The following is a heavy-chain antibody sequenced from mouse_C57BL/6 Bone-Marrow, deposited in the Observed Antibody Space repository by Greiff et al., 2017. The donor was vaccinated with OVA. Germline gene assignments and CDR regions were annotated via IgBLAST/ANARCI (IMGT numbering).Heavy chain of an antibody. CDR1: GYTFTDYY. D-gene: IGHD2-1*01. Sequence: VQLQQSGPELVKPGASVKISCKASGYTFTDYYMNWVKQSHGKSLEWIGDINPNNGGTSYNQKFKGKATLTVDKSSSTAYMELRSLTSEDSAVYYCARGAYGNYAYWGQGTLVTVSA. CDR3: ARGAYGNYAY. J-gene: IGHJ3*01. CDR2: INPNNGGT. V-gene: IGHV1-26*01.